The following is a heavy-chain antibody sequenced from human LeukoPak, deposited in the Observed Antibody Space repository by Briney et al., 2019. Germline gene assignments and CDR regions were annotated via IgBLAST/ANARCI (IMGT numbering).Heavy chain of an antibody. Sequence: GGSLRLSCAVSGFTFSRFWMSWVRQAPGKGLEWVSGIISTGGSTYYADSVKGRFTISRDNSKSTLSLQMDSLRAEDTAVYYCAKGYSSGWRTYFDYWGQGTLVTVSS. CDR3: AKGYSSGWRTYFDY. CDR2: IISTGGST. J-gene: IGHJ4*02. V-gene: IGHV3-23*01. CDR1: GFTFSRFW. D-gene: IGHD6-19*01.